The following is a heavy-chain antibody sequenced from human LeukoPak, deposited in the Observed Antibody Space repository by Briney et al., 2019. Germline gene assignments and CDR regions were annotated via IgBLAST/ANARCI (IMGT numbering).Heavy chain of an antibody. CDR2: IKQDGSEK. CDR1: GFTFSSYW. J-gene: IGHJ4*02. Sequence: GGSLRLSCAASGFTFSSYWMSWVRQAPGKGLEWVAQIKQDGSEKDYVDSVKGRFTISRDNARKLSFLQMNSLRAEDTALYYCARDGYGLGIYYDRFDFWGQGTPVTVSS. V-gene: IGHV3-7*01. D-gene: IGHD3-16*01. CDR3: ARDGYGLGIYYDRFDF.